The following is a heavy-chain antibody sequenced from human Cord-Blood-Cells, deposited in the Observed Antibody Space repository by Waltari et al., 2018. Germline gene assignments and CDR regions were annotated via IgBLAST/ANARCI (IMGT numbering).Heavy chain of an antibody. Sequence: QVQLVESGGGVVQPGRSLRLSCAASGFTFSSYGMHWIRQAPGKGLEWVAVIWYDGSNKYYADSVKGRFTISRDNSKNTLYLQMNSLRAEDTAVYYCARGRKVITTFDYWGQGTLVTVSS. V-gene: IGHV3-33*01. D-gene: IGHD3-22*01. CDR2: IWYDGSNK. CDR1: GFTFSSYG. J-gene: IGHJ4*02. CDR3: ARGRKVITTFDY.